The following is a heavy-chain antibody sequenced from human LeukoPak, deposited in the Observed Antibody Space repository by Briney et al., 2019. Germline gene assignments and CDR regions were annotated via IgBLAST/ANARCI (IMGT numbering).Heavy chain of an antibody. CDR1: GFTFSSYF. V-gene: IGHV3-15*01. CDR2: IKRKTDGGTT. J-gene: IGHJ4*02. D-gene: IGHD3-3*01. CDR3: TTDEDDFWSGYYIGY. Sequence: PGGSLRLSCAASGFTFSSYFMNWVRQAPGKGLEWVGRIKRKTDGGTTDYAAPVKGRFTISRDDSKNTLFLQMNRLKTEDTAVYYCTTDEDDFWSGYYIGYWGQGTLVTVSS.